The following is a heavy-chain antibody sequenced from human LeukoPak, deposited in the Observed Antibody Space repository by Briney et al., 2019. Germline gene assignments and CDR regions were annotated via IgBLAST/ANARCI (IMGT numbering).Heavy chain of an antibody. Sequence: GGSPRLSCEASGFTFRSYAMTWVRQAPGKGLEWVSAVSGSGAKTYYADSVKGRFTISRDNSRNTLYLQMNSLRVEDTAVYYCAQGDSYYDFLLSVWGQGTMVTVSS. CDR1: GFTFRSYA. V-gene: IGHV3-23*01. CDR3: AQGDSYYDFLLSV. D-gene: IGHD3-3*01. J-gene: IGHJ3*01. CDR2: VSGSGAKT.